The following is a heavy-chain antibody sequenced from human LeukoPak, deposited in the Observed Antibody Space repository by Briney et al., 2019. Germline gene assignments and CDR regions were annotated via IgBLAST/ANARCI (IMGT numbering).Heavy chain of an antibody. Sequence: GGSLRLSCAASGFTFSIYGMSWVRQAPGRGLEWVSAMSGSGGSTYYADSVKGRFTISRDNAKNTLNLQMNSLRAEDTAVYYCARDLGQYYDTSDNWFDPWGQGTLVTVSS. J-gene: IGHJ5*02. D-gene: IGHD3-22*01. CDR3: ARDLGQYYDTSDNWFDP. V-gene: IGHV3-23*01. CDR2: MSGSGGST. CDR1: GFTFSIYG.